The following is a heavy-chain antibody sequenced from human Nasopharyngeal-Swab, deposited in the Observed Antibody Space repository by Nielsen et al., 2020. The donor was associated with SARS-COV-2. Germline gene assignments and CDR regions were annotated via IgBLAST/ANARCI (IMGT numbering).Heavy chain of an antibody. V-gene: IGHV7-4-1*02. Sequence: WVRQAPGQGLEWMGWVNTNTGNPTYAQCFTGRVVFSLDTSVSTASLQISSLKAEDTAVYYCARDTPLAVAGHFDFWGQGTLVTVSS. J-gene: IGHJ4*02. CDR2: VNTNTGNP. CDR3: ARDTPLAVAGHFDF. D-gene: IGHD6-19*01.